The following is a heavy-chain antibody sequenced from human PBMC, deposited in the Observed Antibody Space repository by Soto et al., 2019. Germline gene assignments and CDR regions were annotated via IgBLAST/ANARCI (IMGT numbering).Heavy chain of an antibody. J-gene: IGHJ5*02. CDR2: IYYSGST. Sequence: SETLSLTCTVSGGSISSSSYYWGWIRQPPGKGLEWIGSIYYSGSTYYNPSLKSRVTISVDTSKNQFSLKLSSVTAADTAVYYCARHDYGDYGGFWFDPWGQEPWSPSPQ. CDR1: GGSISSSSYY. CDR3: ARHDYGDYGGFWFDP. V-gene: IGHV4-39*01. D-gene: IGHD4-17*01.